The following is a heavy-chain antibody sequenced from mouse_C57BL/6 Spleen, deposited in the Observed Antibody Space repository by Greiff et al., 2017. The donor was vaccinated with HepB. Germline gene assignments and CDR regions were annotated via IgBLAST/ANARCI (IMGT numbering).Heavy chain of an antibody. J-gene: IGHJ2*01. CDR2: TNPTNGRT. V-gene: IGHV1S81*02. CDR3: ARIRKIVATYFDY. CDR1: GYTFTSYW. D-gene: IGHD1-1*01. Sequence: VQLQQSGAELVKAGASVKMSCKASGYTFTSYWMHWVKQRLGQGLEWFAETNPTNGRTYYNEKFKSKATLTVDKSSSTAYMLLSGPTFEDSAVYYEARIRKIVATYFDYWGQGTTLTVSS.